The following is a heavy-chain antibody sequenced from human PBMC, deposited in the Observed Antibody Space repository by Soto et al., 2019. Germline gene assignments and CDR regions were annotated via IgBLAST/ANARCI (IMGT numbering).Heavy chain of an antibody. J-gene: IGHJ5*02. CDR2: ISAYNGNT. D-gene: IGHD6-6*01. CDR1: GYTFTSYG. V-gene: IGHV1-18*01. Sequence: ASVKVSCKASGYTFTSYGISWVRQAPGQGLEWMGWISAYNGNTNYAQKLQGRVTMTTDTSTSTAYVELRSLRSDDTAVYYCARERDLYSSSSPWFDPWGQGTLVTVSS. CDR3: ARERDLYSSSSPWFDP.